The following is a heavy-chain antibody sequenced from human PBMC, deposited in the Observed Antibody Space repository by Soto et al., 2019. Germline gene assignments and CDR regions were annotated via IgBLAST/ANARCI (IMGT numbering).Heavy chain of an antibody. CDR1: GGTFSSYA. CDR2: IIPIFGTA. D-gene: IGHD2-2*01. CDR3: AAKDIVVVPAARNYYYYYGMDV. J-gene: IGHJ6*02. Sequence: QVQLVQSGAEVKKPGSSVKVSCKASGGTFSSYALSWVRQAPGQGLEWMGGIIPIFGTANYAQKFQGRVTITADESTSTAYLELSSLRSEDTAVYYCAAKDIVVVPAARNYYYYYGMDVWGQGTTVTVSS. V-gene: IGHV1-69*01.